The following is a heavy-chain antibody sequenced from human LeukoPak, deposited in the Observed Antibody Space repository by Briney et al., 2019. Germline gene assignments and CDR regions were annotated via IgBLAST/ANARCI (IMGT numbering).Heavy chain of an antibody. D-gene: IGHD4-17*01. CDR2: INWNGGST. CDR3: ARDDYGDYTFDY. V-gene: IGHV3-20*04. CDR1: GFTFGDYG. J-gene: IGHJ4*02. Sequence: GGSLRLSCAASGFTFGDYGMSWVRQAPGKGLEWVSGINWNGGSTGYADSVKGRFTISRDNAKNSLYLQMNSLRAEDTAVYYCARDDYGDYTFDYWGQGTLVTVSS.